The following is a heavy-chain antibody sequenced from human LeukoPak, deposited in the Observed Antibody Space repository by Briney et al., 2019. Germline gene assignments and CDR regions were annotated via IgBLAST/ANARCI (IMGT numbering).Heavy chain of an antibody. D-gene: IGHD3-3*01. CDR1: GFTFSSYA. J-gene: IGHJ1*01. Sequence: GGSLRLSCAASGFTFSSYAMSWVRQAPGKGLEWVSAISGSGGSTYYADSVKGRFTISRDNSKNTLYLQMNSLRAEDTAVYYCAKLGSSHYDVWSGYYRLDTSAEYFQHWGQGTMVTVSS. CDR2: ISGSGGST. V-gene: IGHV3-23*01. CDR3: AKLGSSHYDVWSGYYRLDTSAEYFQH.